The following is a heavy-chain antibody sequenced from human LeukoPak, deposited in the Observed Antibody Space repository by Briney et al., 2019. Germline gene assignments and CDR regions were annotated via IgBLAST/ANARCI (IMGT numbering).Heavy chain of an antibody. CDR2: ISSSSSYI. CDR3: ARAVSYVWGRADR. Sequence: GESLTLSCAASGFTFSSYSMNWVRQAPGKGLEWVSSISSSSSYIYYADSVKGRFAISRDNAKNSLYLQMNSLRAEGTAVYYCARAVSYVWGRADRWGQGTLVSVCS. V-gene: IGHV3-21*01. CDR1: GFTFSSYS. D-gene: IGHD3-16*01. J-gene: IGHJ4*02.